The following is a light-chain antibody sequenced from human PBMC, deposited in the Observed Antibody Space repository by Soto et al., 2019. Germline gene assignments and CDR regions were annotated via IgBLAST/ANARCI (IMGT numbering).Light chain of an antibody. Sequence: QSALTQPASMSGSPGQSITISCTGTSSDIGSFNLVSWYQQHPGKAPKLMIYEVTKRPSGVSNRFSGSKSGSTASLTISGLQAEDESDYHCCSNAPSSTDVFGTGTKLTVL. CDR2: EVT. J-gene: IGLJ1*01. CDR3: CSNAPSSTDV. CDR1: SSDIGSFNL. V-gene: IGLV2-23*02.